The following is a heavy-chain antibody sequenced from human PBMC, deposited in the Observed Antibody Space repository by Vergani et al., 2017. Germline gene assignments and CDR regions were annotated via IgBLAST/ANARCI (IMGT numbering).Heavy chain of an antibody. CDR2: IYTSGST. D-gene: IGHD6-6*01. J-gene: IGHJ4*02. Sequence: QVQLQESGPGLVKPSQTLSLTCTVSGGSISSGSYYWSWIRQPAGKGLEWIGRIYTSGSTNYNPSLKSRVTISVDTSKNQFSLKLSSVTAADTAVYYCAREGYSSSSFDYWGQGTLVTVSS. V-gene: IGHV4-61*02. CDR1: GGSISSGSYY. CDR3: AREGYSSSSFDY.